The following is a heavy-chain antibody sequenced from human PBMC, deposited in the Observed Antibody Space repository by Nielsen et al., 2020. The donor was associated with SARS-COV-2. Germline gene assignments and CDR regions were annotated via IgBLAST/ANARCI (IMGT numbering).Heavy chain of an antibody. CDR3: VIVLADLAFDH. Sequence: GGSLRLSCAASGFKFTSYTMNWVRQAPGQRLEWMGWIHAGNGNTKYSRSFQGRVTFTRDTSATTAYMELISLISEDTAVYFCVIVLADLAFDHWGQGTLVTVSS. CDR1: GFKFTSYT. CDR2: IHAGNGNT. D-gene: IGHD2/OR15-2a*01. J-gene: IGHJ5*02. V-gene: IGHV1-3*01.